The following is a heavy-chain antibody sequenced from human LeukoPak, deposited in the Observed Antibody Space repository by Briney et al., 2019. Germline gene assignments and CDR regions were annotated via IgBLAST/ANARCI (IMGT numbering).Heavy chain of an antibody. V-gene: IGHV5-51*01. CDR3: ARQGPYANWFDP. J-gene: IGHJ5*02. D-gene: IGHD3-16*01. CDR1: GYSFTSYW. CDR2: IYPGT. Sequence: GESLKIYCKGSGYSFTSYWIGWVRQMPGKGLEWMGIIYPGTRYSPSFQGQVTISADKSISTAYLQWSSLKASDTAMYYCARQGPYANWFDPWGQGTLVTVSS.